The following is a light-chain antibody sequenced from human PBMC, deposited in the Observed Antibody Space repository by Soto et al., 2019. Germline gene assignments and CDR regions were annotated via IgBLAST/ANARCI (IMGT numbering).Light chain of an antibody. CDR3: QQYYSYPHT. CDR1: QGISSY. V-gene: IGKV1-8*01. J-gene: IGKJ1*01. Sequence: AIRMTQSPSSFSASTGDRVTITCRASQGISSYLAWYQQKPGKALKLLIYAASTLQSGVPSRFSGSGSGTDFTLTISCLQSEDFATSYCQQYYSYPHTFGQGTKVEIK. CDR2: AAS.